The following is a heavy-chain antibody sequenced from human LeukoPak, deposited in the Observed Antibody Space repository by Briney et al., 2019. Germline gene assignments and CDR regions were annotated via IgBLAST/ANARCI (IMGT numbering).Heavy chain of an antibody. V-gene: IGHV3-11*05. CDR1: VFTFSDCY. CDR2: FSSSSSYT. D-gene: IGHD2-2*01. J-gene: IGHJ3*02. Sequence: GGSLRLSCAASVFTFSDCYMRWIRQAPEKGLEWVSYFSSSSSYTNYADSVKGRFTISRDNAKNSLYLQMNSPRAEDTAVYYCASDRIIVVVTAAIGNRPWDAFDIWRQGTMVTVSS. CDR3: ASDRIIVVVTAAIGNRPWDAFDI.